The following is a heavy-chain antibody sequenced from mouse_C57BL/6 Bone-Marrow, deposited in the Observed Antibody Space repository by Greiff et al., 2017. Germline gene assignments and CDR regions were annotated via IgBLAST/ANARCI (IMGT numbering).Heavy chain of an antibody. CDR1: GYTFTNYW. CDR3: ARHDYDGYYAMDY. Sequence: QVQLQQSGAELVRPGTSVKMSCKASGYTFTNYWIGWAKQRPGHGLEWIGDIYPGGGYTNYNEKFKGKVTLTTDKSSSTAYMQFSSLTSEDSAIYYCARHDYDGYYAMDYWGQGTSVTVSS. D-gene: IGHD2-4*01. V-gene: IGHV1-63*01. J-gene: IGHJ4*01. CDR2: IYPGGGYT.